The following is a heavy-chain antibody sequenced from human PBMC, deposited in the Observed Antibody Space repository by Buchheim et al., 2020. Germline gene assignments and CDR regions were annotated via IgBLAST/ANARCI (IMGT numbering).Heavy chain of an antibody. CDR2: IRSKSDGGTV. V-gene: IGHV3-15*07. CDR1: GFTFSGAW. J-gene: IGHJ4*02. CDR3: ITNGGPTWPPY. D-gene: IGHD1-26*01. Sequence: EVQLAESGGDLVKRGGSLRLSCAASGFTFSGAWMSWVRQAPGKGLEWVGRIRSKSDGGTVDYAAPVKGRFTISRDDSEDTVYLQMNSLKTEDTGVYYCITNGGPTWPPYWGQGT.